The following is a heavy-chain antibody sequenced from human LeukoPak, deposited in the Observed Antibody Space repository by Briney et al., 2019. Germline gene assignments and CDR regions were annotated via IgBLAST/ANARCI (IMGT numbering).Heavy chain of an antibody. J-gene: IGHJ6*02. V-gene: IGHV1-69*13. D-gene: IGHD3-10*01. CDR1: GGTFSSYA. CDR3: ASSGITMVRGPSYYYGMDV. Sequence: VASVKVSCKASGGTFSSYAISWVRQAPGQGLEWMEGIIPIFGTANYAQKFQGRVTITADESTSTAYMELSSLRSEDTAVYYCASSGITMVRGPSYYYGMDVWGQGTTVTVSS. CDR2: IIPIFGTA.